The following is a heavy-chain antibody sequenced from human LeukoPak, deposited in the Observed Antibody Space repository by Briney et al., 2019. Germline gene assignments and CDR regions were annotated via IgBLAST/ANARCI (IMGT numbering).Heavy chain of an antibody. CDR1: GFTFSDYY. J-gene: IGHJ3*02. Sequence: GGSLRLSCAASGFTFSDYYITWIRQAPGKGLEWVSYITPSGGAVYYADSVKGRFTISRDNAKNSLYLQMNSLRAEDTAVYYCAKSMITFGGVIVSAFDIWGQGTMVTVSS. V-gene: IGHV3-11*01. D-gene: IGHD3-16*01. CDR3: AKSMITFGGVIVSAFDI. CDR2: ITPSGGAV.